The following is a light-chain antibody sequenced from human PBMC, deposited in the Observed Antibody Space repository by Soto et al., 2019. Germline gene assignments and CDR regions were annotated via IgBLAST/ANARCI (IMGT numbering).Light chain of an antibody. CDR3: QQYGSSSYT. J-gene: IGKJ2*01. CDR1: QRVSSSY. Sequence: EIVLTQSPGTLALSPGERATLSCRASQRVSSSYLAWYQQKPGQAPRLLIYGASSRATGIPDRFSGSGSGTDFTLTISRLEPEDFAVYYCQQYGSSSYTFGQGTQLEIK. V-gene: IGKV3-20*01. CDR2: GAS.